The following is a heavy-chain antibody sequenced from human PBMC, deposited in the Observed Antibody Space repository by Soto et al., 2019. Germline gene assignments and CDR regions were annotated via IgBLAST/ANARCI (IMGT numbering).Heavy chain of an antibody. CDR2: IFYSGST. CDR3: ATTEDYFDY. J-gene: IGHJ4*02. V-gene: IGHV4-31*03. CDR1: GVSLTSGTYY. Sequence: QVQLQESGPGLVKPSQTLALTCTVSGVSLTSGTYYCSWIRQHPGKGLEWIGYIFYSGSTDYNPSLKSRVNISVDTSKNQFSLKLNSVTAADTAVYFCATTEDYFDYWGQGTLVTVSS.